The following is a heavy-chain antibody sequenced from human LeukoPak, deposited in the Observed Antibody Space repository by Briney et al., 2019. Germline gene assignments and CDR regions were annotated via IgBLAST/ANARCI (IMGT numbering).Heavy chain of an antibody. CDR3: ARPSPGTVDY. J-gene: IGHJ4*02. V-gene: IGHV4-39*01. CDR1: GGSISSSSYY. Sequence: SETLSLTCTVSGGSISSSSYYWGWVRQPPGKGREWIGSIYSTGSTYYNPSLNSRVTISLATSKNQFSLKLTSVTAADTAVYYCARPSPGTVDYWGQGTLVTVSS. CDR2: IYSTGST. D-gene: IGHD6-13*01.